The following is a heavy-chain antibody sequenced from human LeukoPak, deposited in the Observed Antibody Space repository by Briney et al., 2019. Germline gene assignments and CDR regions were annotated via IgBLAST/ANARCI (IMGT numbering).Heavy chain of an antibody. D-gene: IGHD3-10*01. CDR3: TRDCPYYYGSGSYYLDGGMDV. CDR2: IRSKAYGGTT. J-gene: IGHJ6*02. V-gene: IGHV3-49*04. Sequence: GGSLRLSCTASGFTFGDYAMSWVRQAPGKGLEWVGFIRSKAYGGTTEYAASVKGRFTISRDDSKSIAYLQMNSLKTEDTAVYYCTRDCPYYYGSGSYYLDGGMDVWGQGTTVTVSS. CDR1: GFTFGDYA.